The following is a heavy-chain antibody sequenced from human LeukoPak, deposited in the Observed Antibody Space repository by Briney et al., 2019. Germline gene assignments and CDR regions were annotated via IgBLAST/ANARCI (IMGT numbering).Heavy chain of an antibody. CDR3: ATGRYYYDSSGLFDY. J-gene: IGHJ4*02. V-gene: IGHV1-24*01. D-gene: IGHD3-22*01. CDR2: FDPEDGET. Sequence: ASVKVSCKVSGYTLTELSMHWVRQAPGKGVERMGGFDPEDGETIYAQKFQGRVTMTEDTSTDTAYMELSSLRSEDTAVYYCATGRYYYDSSGLFDYWGQGTLVTVSS. CDR1: GYTLTELS.